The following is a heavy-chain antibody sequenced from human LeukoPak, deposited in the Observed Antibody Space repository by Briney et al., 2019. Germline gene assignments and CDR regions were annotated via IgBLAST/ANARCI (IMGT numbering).Heavy chain of an antibody. J-gene: IGHJ3*02. D-gene: IGHD4-23*01. CDR2: IIPIFGTA. Sequence: GASVKVSCKASGGTFSSYAISWVRQAPGQGLEWMGGIIPIFGTANYAQKFQGRVTITADKSTSTAYMELSSLRSEDTAVYYCARPVAPDDAFDIWGQGTMVTVSS. CDR1: GGTFSSYA. CDR3: ARPVAPDDAFDI. V-gene: IGHV1-69*06.